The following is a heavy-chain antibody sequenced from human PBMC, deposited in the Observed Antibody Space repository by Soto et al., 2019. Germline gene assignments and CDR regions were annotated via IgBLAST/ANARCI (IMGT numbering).Heavy chain of an antibody. CDR1: GDSVSSDNYY. Sequence: SETLSLTCTVSGDSVSSDNYYWTWIRQPPGKGLEWIGYIYSSGSTNYNPSLKSRVTISEDTSKSQFSLKVNSMTAADTAVYYCARYRREAVAGYTLDNWGQGILVTVSS. CDR2: IYSSGST. V-gene: IGHV4-61*01. CDR3: ARYRREAVAGYTLDN. J-gene: IGHJ4*02. D-gene: IGHD6-13*01.